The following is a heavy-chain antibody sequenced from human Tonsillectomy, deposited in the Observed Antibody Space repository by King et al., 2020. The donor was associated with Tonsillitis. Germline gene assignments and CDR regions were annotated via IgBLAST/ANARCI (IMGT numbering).Heavy chain of an antibody. J-gene: IGHJ4*02. CDR2: IYHSGST. V-gene: IGHV4-38-2*01. D-gene: IGHD3-9*01. CDR3: ARAPFTGDYNSPYDQ. CDR1: GYSISSGSY. Sequence: LQLQESGPGLVKPSETLSLTCAVSGYSISSGSYWGWIRQPPGRGLEWIVNIYHSGSTYYNPSLKSRVTISVDTSKNQFSLRLSSVTAADTAVYYCARAPFTGDYNSPYDQWGQGTLVTVSS.